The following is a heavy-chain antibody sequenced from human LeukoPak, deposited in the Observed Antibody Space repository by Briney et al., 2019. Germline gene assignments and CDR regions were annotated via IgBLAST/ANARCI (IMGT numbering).Heavy chain of an antibody. CDR1: GYSFTSQD. J-gene: IGHJ3*02. CDR2: INPGNGDT. D-gene: IGHD3-10*01. V-gene: IGHV1-3*03. CDR3: ARSARGAFDI. Sequence: ASVKVSCKTSGYSFTSQDMHWVRQAPGQSLEWMGCINPGNGDTKYSQEFQGRVTITRNTSISTAYMELSSLRSEDTAVYYCARSARGAFDIWGQGTMVTVSS.